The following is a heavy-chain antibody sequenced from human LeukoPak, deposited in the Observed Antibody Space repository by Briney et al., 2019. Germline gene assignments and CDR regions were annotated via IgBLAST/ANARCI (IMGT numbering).Heavy chain of an antibody. D-gene: IGHD5-12*01. Sequence: GGSLRLSCAASGFTFSDYYMSWIRQAPGKGLEWVSYISSSGSTIYYADSVKGRFTISRDNAKSSLYLQMNSLRAEDTAVYYCARDPVATIEDYWGQGTLVTVSS. V-gene: IGHV3-11*01. CDR1: GFTFSDYY. CDR2: ISSSGSTI. J-gene: IGHJ4*02. CDR3: ARDPVATIEDY.